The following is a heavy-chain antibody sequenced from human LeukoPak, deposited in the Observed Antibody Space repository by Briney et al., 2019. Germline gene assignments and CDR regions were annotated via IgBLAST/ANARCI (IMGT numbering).Heavy chain of an antibody. CDR3: ARGHTAVTRHFDF. Sequence: GGSLRLSCEASGFTFTTYSMTWVRQAPGKGLEWVSIISCGSSAIFSADALKGRFTISRDDAKNLLYLDMNSLRAEDTAVYYCARGHTAVTRHFDFWGQGPLVTVSS. V-gene: IGHV3-21*01. CDR1: GFTFTTYS. J-gene: IGHJ4*02. D-gene: IGHD4-17*01. CDR2: ISCGSSAI.